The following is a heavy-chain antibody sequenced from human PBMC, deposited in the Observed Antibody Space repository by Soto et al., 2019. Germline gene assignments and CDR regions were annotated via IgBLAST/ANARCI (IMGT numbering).Heavy chain of an antibody. V-gene: IGHV3-74*01. CDR2: INGDGRST. Sequence: GGSLRLSCAASGFSFSSYWMQWVRQVPGKGLMCVSRINGDGRSTAHADFVKGRFTISRDNAKNTVYLQMNILRAEDTAVYFCARARPFYDYWGQGVQVTVSS. J-gene: IGHJ4*02. CDR3: ARARPFYDY. CDR1: GFSFSSYW.